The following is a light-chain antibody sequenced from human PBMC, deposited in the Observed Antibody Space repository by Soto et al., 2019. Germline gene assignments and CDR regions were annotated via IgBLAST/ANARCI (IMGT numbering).Light chain of an antibody. Sequence: IQLTQSPSSLSASVGDTVTITCRASQAIGSYFALYQQRPGTAPKLLIYSASTLHSGVPSRFSGSGSGTDFTLTISSLQPEDFAPYYCQQVDSYPRTFGPGTTVEI. CDR2: SAS. CDR3: QQVDSYPRT. V-gene: IGKV1-9*01. J-gene: IGKJ3*01. CDR1: QAIGSY.